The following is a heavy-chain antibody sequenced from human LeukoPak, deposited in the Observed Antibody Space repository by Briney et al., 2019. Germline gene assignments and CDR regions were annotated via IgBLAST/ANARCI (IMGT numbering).Heavy chain of an antibody. CDR1: GYTFTGDY. J-gene: IGHJ4*02. V-gene: IGHV1-2*02. CDR2: INPNSGGT. D-gene: IGHD6-25*01. CDR3: ARQSSGFFASDY. Sequence: ASVKVSCKASGYTFTGDYMHWVRQAPGQGLEWMGWINPNSGGTNYAQNFQGRVTMTRDPSVSTAYMELSWLKSDDTAVYFCARQSSGFFASDYWGQGTLVTVSS.